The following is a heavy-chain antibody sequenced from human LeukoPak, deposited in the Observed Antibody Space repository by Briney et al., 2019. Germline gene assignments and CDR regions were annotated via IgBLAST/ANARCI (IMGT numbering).Heavy chain of an antibody. V-gene: IGHV5-51*01. D-gene: IGHD2-2*01. Sequence: GESLKISCKGSGYTFTSYWIGWVRQMPGKGLEWMGIIYPGDSDTRYSPSFEGQVTISADKSISTAYLQWGTLKASDTAVYYCASSSILSTFYDYWGQGTLVTVSS. CDR2: IYPGDSDT. J-gene: IGHJ4*02. CDR1: GYTFTSYW. CDR3: ASSSILSTFYDY.